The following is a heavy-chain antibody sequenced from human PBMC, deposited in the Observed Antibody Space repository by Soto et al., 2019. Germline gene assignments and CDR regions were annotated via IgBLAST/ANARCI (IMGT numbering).Heavy chain of an antibody. CDR2: IKQDGSEK. Sequence: EVQLVESGGGLVQPGGSLRLSCAASGFTFSRSWMSWVRQAPGKGLEWVANIKQDGSEKYYVDSVKGRFSISRDNAKNSLNLQMNSLRVEDTAVYYGASSIFVVIITPAPYYYYMDVWGKGTTVTVSS. CDR3: ASSIFVVIITPAPYYYYMDV. D-gene: IGHD3-3*01. CDR1: GFTFSRSW. J-gene: IGHJ6*03. V-gene: IGHV3-7*01.